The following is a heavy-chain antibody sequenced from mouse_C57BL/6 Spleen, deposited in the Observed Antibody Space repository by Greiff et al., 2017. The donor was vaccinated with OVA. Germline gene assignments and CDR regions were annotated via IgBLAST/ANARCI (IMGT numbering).Heavy chain of an antibody. V-gene: IGHV1-53*01. CDR2: INPSNGGT. CDR1: GYTFTSYW. D-gene: IGHD1-1*01. Sequence: QVQLQQPGTELVKPGASVKLSCKASGYTFTSYWMHWVKQRPGHGLEWIGNINPSNGGTNYNEKFKSKATLTVDKSSSTAYMQLSSLTSEDSAVYYCARALITTVPVDYWGKGTTLTVSS. J-gene: IGHJ2*01. CDR3: ARALITTVPVDY.